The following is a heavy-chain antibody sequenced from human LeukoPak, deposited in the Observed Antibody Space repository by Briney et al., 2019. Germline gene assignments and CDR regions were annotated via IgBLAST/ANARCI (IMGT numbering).Heavy chain of an antibody. V-gene: IGHV4-30-4*08. D-gene: IGHD2-21*01. J-gene: IGHJ4*02. CDR2: IYYSGST. Sequence: SQTLSLTCTVSGGSISSGDYYWSWIRQPPGKGLEWIGYIYYSGSTYYNPSLKSRVAISVDTSKNQFSLQLSSVTAADTAVYYCARALRISTPRGRGVSPLDYWGQGTLVTVSS. CDR3: ARALRISTPRGRGVSPLDY. CDR1: GGSISSGDYY.